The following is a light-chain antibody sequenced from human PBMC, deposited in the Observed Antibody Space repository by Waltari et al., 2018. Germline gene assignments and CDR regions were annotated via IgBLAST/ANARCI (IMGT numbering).Light chain of an antibody. V-gene: IGLV1-40*02. CDR3: QSYDNILHGCV. CDR2: GSS. CDR1: NSNIGAFQ. J-gene: IGLJ1*01. Sequence: QSVLTQPPSVSGAPGQRVTLSCIGANSNIGAFQVHWYPKSPGAAPKLPTYGSSNRPAGVPDRFSGSKSDTSASLVITGLQVEDEGDFYCQSYDNILHGCVFGTGTKVIV.